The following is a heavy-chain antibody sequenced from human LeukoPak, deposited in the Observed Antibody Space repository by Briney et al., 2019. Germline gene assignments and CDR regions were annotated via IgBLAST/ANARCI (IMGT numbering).Heavy chain of an antibody. D-gene: IGHD3-22*01. V-gene: IGHV3-7*03. CDR1: GFTFSSYW. Sequence: PGGSLRLSCEASGFTFSSYWMSWVRQAPGKGLEWVANIKEDGSEKYYVDSVKGRFTISRDNAKNSLDLQMNSLRAEDTAVYYCAREGYSDSSGFDYWGQGTLVIVSS. J-gene: IGHJ4*02. CDR3: AREGYSDSSGFDY. CDR2: IKEDGSEK.